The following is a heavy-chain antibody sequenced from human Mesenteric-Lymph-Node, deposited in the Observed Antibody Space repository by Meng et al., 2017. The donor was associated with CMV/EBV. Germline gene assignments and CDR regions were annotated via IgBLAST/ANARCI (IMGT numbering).Heavy chain of an antibody. CDR2: ININSGAT. CDR3: AREMDYGSGSYYRDGLDI. Sequence: ASVKVSCKASGYTFTSYDINWLRQAPGQGLEWMGWININSGATKYAEKFQGRVTMTRDKSITAAYMELSRLGSDDTAMYYCAREMDYGSGSYYRDGLDIWGQGTMVTVSS. J-gene: IGHJ3*02. D-gene: IGHD3-10*01. V-gene: IGHV1-2*02. CDR1: GYTFTSYD.